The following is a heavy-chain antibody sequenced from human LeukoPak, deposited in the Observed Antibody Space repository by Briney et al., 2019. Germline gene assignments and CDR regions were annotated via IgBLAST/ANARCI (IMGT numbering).Heavy chain of an antibody. Sequence: KPSETLSLTCTVSGGSINSYYWSWLRQPPGKGLEWIGYNYYWGSNNYNPSLKSRVTISVDTAKDQFSLKLSSVTAADTAVYYCARVKGGYYYDSSGYYYFDYWGQGTLVTVSS. V-gene: IGHV4-59*01. D-gene: IGHD3-22*01. CDR3: ARVKGGYYYDSSGYYYFDY. CDR2: NYYWGSN. CDR1: GGSINSYY. J-gene: IGHJ4*02.